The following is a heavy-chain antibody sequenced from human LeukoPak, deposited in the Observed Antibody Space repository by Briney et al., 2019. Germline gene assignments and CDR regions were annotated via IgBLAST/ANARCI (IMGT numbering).Heavy chain of an antibody. J-gene: IGHJ4*02. V-gene: IGHV1-3*01. Sequence: GASVKVSCKASGYTFTSYAMHWVRQAPGQRLEWMAWINGGNGNTKYSQKLQGRVTMTTDTSTSTAYMELRSLRSDDTAVYYCARDPVDGVVVNAFDYWGQGTLVTVSS. CDR2: INGGNGNT. D-gene: IGHD3-22*01. CDR3: ARDPVDGVVVNAFDY. CDR1: GYTFTSYA.